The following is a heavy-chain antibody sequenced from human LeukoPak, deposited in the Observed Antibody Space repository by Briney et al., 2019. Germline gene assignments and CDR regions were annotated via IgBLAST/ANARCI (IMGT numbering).Heavy chain of an antibody. CDR3: ARIGSVAGIYYYMDV. CDR2: TRKKANRYTT. V-gene: IGHV3-72*01. Sequence: GGSLRLSCAASGFTFSDHYMDWVRQARGKGVERVGRTRKKANRYTTEYGESVKRRFTISRDDSNNSLYLQMNSLKTEDTAVYYCARIGSVAGIYYYMDVWGKGTTVTVSS. J-gene: IGHJ6*03. CDR1: GFTFSDHY. D-gene: IGHD6-19*01.